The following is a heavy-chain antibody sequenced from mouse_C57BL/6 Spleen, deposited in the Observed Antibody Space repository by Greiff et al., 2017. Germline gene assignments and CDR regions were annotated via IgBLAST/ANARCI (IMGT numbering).Heavy chain of an antibody. J-gene: IGHJ2*01. V-gene: IGHV5-4*01. CDR1: GFTFSSYA. CDR3: ARGGSTMVTSGYFDY. Sequence: EVQGVESGGGLVQPGGSLKLSCAVSGFTFSSYAMSWVRPTPEKRLAWVATISDGGSYTYYPDNVKGRFTISRDNAKNNLYLKMSHLKAEDTAMYYCARGGSTMVTSGYFDYWGQGTTRTVSS. CDR2: ISDGGSYT. D-gene: IGHD2-2*01.